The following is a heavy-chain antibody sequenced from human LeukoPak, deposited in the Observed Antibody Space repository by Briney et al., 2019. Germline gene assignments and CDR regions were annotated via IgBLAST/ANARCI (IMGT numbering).Heavy chain of an antibody. D-gene: IGHD2-15*01. J-gene: IGHJ3*02. CDR1: GFIFSSYG. CDR2: IRYDGSKK. CDR3: ARDRSDIVVVVAATSGLFDI. Sequence: QSGGSLRLSCAASGFIFSSYGMHWVRQAPGKGLEWVAFIRYDGSKKYYADSVKGRFTISRDNSRNMLYLQMNSLRAEDTAVYYCARDRSDIVVVVAATSGLFDIWGQGTMVTVSS. V-gene: IGHV3-30*02.